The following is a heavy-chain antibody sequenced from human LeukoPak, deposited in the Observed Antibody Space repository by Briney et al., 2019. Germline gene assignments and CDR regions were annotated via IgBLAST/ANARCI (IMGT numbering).Heavy chain of an antibody. CDR1: GGSISSSSYS. CDR2: IYYSGST. J-gene: IGHJ4*02. D-gene: IGHD4-11*01. Sequence: SSQTLSLTCTVSGGSISSSSYSWGWIRQPPGKGLEWIGSIYYSGSTYYNPSLKSRVTISVDTSKNQFSLKLSSVTAADTAVYYCARQGDYRDLFDYWGQGTLVTVSS. V-gene: IGHV4-39*01. CDR3: ARQGDYRDLFDY.